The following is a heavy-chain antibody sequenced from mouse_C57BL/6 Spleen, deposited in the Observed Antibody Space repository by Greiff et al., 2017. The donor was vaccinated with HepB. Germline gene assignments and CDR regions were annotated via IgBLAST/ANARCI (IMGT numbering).Heavy chain of an antibody. CDR2: IDPSDSYT. J-gene: IGHJ2*01. Sequence: VQLQQPGAELVKPGASVKLSCKASGYTFTSYWMQWVNQRPGQGLEWIGEIDPSDSYTNYNQKFKGKATLTVDTSSSTAYMQLTSLTSEDSAVYYCARTRGYFDYWGQGTTLTVSS. CDR1: GYTFTSYW. D-gene: IGHD3-3*01. CDR3: ARTRGYFDY. V-gene: IGHV1-50*01.